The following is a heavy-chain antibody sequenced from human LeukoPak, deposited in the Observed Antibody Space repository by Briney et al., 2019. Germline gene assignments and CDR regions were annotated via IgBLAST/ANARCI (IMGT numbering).Heavy chain of an antibody. D-gene: IGHD5-12*01. V-gene: IGHV3-21*01. J-gene: IGHJ4*02. Sequence: GRSLRLSCAASGFTFSSYAMHWVRQAPGKGLEWVSSISISSNYIYYTDSVKGRFTISRDNAKNSLYLQMNSLRAEDTAVYYCARGPSGYHNTGGQGTLVTVSS. CDR2: ISISSNYI. CDR1: GFTFSSYA. CDR3: ARGPSGYHNT.